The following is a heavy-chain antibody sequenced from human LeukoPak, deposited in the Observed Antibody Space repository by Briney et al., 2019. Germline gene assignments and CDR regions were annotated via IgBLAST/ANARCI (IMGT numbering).Heavy chain of an antibody. CDR1: GYTFSGYY. Sequence: GASVKVSCKASGYTFSGYYMHWVRRAPGQGLEWMGWINPNTGDTTYAQKFQGRVTMTRPTSISTAYMELTSLTSDDTAVYYCARSVLLRGLDYWGQGTLVGVSP. V-gene: IGHV1-2*02. CDR3: ARSVLLRGLDY. J-gene: IGHJ4*02. D-gene: IGHD3-10*01. CDR2: INPNTGDT.